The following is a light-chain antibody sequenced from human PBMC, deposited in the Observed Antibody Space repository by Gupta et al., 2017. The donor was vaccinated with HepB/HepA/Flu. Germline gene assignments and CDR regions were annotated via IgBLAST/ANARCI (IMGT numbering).Light chain of an antibody. Sequence: TQSPATLSVSPGQRVTLFCRASDDVKTNLAWYHQRLGQPPRLLIYHASSRAPGVPSRFDGRGSGTEFTLTINTLQSDDFGVYYCEQYRHWPPNITFGQGTKV. J-gene: IGKJ1*01. CDR2: HAS. CDR3: EQYRHWPPNIT. CDR1: DDVKTN. V-gene: IGKV3-15*01.